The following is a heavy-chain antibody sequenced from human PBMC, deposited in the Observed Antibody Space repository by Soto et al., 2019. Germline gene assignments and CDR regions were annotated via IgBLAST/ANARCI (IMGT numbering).Heavy chain of an antibody. D-gene: IGHD3-3*01. V-gene: IGHV4-34*01. Sequence: QVQLQQWGAGLLKPSETLSLTCAVYGEPFNDYYWSWIRQPPGKGLEWIGESHHSGSTGYNPSLRSRGTISLDTSKIQFALKLSSVTAADTAVYYCARCKDFWWGDYWGQVTLVTVSS. CDR3: ARCKDFWWGDY. J-gene: IGHJ4*02. CDR2: SHHSGST. CDR1: GEPFNDYY.